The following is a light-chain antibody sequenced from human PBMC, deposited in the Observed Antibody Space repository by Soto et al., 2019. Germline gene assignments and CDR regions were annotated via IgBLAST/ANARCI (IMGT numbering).Light chain of an antibody. V-gene: IGKV3-20*01. J-gene: IGKJ4*01. CDR2: GAS. CDR1: QSVNSK. CDR3: QQYGSSPLT. Sequence: EVVMTQSPATLSVSLGERATLSCRASQSVNSKLAWYQQKHGQAHRLLIHGASSRATGIPDRFSGSGSGTDLTITISRLEPEDFEVYYCQQYGSSPLTFGGGTKVDIK.